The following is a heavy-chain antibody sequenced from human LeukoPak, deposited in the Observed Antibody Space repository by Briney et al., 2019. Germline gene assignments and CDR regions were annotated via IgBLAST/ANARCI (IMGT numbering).Heavy chain of an antibody. D-gene: IGHD1-26*01. V-gene: IGHV3-48*02. J-gene: IGHJ4*02. CDR3: ARIRGGSYNDY. Sequence: GGSLRLSCAASGFTFSSYAMNWVRQAPGKGLEWVLYISSNSNTIHYAVSVNGQFTIPRDKANNSLYLQTSSQRDENPAVYFCARIRGGSYNDYWGQGALVTVSS. CDR2: ISSNSNTI. CDR1: GFTFSSYA.